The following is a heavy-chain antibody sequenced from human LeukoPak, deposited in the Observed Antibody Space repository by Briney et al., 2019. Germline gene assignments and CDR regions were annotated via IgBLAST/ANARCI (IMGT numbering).Heavy chain of an antibody. CDR3: ARAYQRLGELSLPNY. D-gene: IGHD3-16*02. V-gene: IGHV7-4-1*02. J-gene: IGHJ4*02. Sequence: ASVKVSCKASGYTFTSYAMNWVRQAPGQGLEWMGWIHPSTGNPTYAQGFTGRFVFSLDTSVSTTYLQISSLKAEDTAVYYCARAYQRLGELSLPNYWGQGTLVTISS. CDR1: GYTFTSYA. CDR2: IHPSTGNP.